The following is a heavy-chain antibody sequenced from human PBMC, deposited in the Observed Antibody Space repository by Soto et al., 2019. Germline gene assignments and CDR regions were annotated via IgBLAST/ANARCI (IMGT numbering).Heavy chain of an antibody. D-gene: IGHD5-12*01. CDR2: IFSSGST. CDR1: GAYVSSDTHY. Sequence: SETLSLTCTVSGAYVSSDTHYWSWVRQPAGKGLEWIGRIFSSGSTSFNPSLESRVAMSVDTSKNHFSLNLSSVTAADMAVYYCAREGSYSAYNFAHGIQLWSFDFWGQGALVTVS. V-gene: IGHV4-61*10. J-gene: IGHJ4*02. CDR3: AREGSYSAYNFAHGIQLWSFDF.